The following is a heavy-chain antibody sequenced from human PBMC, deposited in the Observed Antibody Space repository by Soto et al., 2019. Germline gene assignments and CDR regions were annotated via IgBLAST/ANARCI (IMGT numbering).Heavy chain of an antibody. D-gene: IGHD3-3*01. V-gene: IGHV3-21*06. CDR1: GFTFETSS. J-gene: IGHJ6*02. CDR2: ISATSLYI. Sequence: EVKLVQSGGGLVKPGGSLRLSCATSGFTFETSSINCLRQTPGKGLEWVASISATSLYIYYADSVRGRFTISRENAKNTVFLQMDGLTAEDTAIYFCARDLGWGAHYGMDVWGQGTTVTVSS. CDR3: ARDLGWGAHYGMDV.